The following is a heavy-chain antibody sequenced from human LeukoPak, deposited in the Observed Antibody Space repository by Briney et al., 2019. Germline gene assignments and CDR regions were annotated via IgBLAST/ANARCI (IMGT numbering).Heavy chain of an antibody. J-gene: IGHJ6*03. CDR3: ARGVKLQSPDYYYYYMDV. CDR1: GGTFSSYA. V-gene: IGHV1-69*13. Sequence: GASVKVSCKASGGTFSSYAISWVRQAPGQGLEWMGGIIPIFGTANYAQKFQGRVTITADESTSTAYMELSSLRSEDTAVYYCARGVKLQSPDYYYYYMDVWGKGTTVTISS. D-gene: IGHD5-24*01. CDR2: IIPIFGTA.